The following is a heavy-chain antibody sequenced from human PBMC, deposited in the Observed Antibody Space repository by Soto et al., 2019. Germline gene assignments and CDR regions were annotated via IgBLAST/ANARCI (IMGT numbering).Heavy chain of an antibody. CDR2: IYYSGST. CDR1: GDSISNYY. Sequence: SETLSLTCSFPGDSISNYYWSWIRQPPGKGLEWIGYIYYSGSTNYNPSLKSRVTISVDTSKNQFSLKLSSVTAADTAVYYCARDGGFYHGMDVWGQGTTVTVSS. V-gene: IGHV4-59*01. CDR3: ARDGGFYHGMDV. J-gene: IGHJ6*02.